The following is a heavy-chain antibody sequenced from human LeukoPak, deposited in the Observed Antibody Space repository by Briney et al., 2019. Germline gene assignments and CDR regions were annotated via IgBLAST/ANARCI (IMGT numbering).Heavy chain of an antibody. D-gene: IGHD1-1*01. CDR1: GDSISSGAYY. V-gene: IGHV4-31*03. J-gene: IGHJ4*02. Sequence: SETLSLTCTVSGDSISSGAYYWSWVRQLPEKGLDWIGYIGYTGDTYYNPSLRSRTTISKDTSKTQFSLRLNSLTAADTAVYYCARVAAATTNPRFDFWGQGTLVTVSS. CDR3: ARVAAATTNPRFDF. CDR2: IGYTGDT.